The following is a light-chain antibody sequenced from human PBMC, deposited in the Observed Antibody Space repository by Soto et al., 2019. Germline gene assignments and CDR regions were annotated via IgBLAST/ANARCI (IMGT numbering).Light chain of an antibody. CDR2: GAS. CDR1: QSVNSNY. Sequence: EIVLTQSPGTLSVSPGERVTLSCRASQSVNSNYLAWYQQRPGQAPSLLIFGASYRATGIPDRFSGSGSGTDFNLTISRREPEDVAVYYCQQYSSSPPQFTFGPGTKVDSK. CDR3: QQYSSSPPQFT. J-gene: IGKJ3*01. V-gene: IGKV3-20*01.